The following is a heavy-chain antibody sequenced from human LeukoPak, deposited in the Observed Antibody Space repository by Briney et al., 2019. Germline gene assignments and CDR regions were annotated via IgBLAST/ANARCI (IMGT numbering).Heavy chain of an antibody. D-gene: IGHD6-13*01. CDR1: GFSLSTSGVG. CDR2: IYWNDDK. Sequence: SGPTLVKPTQTLTLTCTFSGFSLSTSGVGVGWIRQPPGKALEWLALIYWNDDKRYSPSLKSRLTITKDTSKNQVVHTMTNMDPVDTATYYCAHILAPWAAAGTPTFDYWGQGTLVTVSS. V-gene: IGHV2-5*01. J-gene: IGHJ4*02. CDR3: AHILAPWAAAGTPTFDY.